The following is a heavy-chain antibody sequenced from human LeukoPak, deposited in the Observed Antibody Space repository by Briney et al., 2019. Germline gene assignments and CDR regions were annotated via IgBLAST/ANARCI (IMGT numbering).Heavy chain of an antibody. CDR2: IYYSGST. Sequence: SETLSLTCTVSGGSISSYYWSWIRQPPGKGLEWIGYIYYSGSTNYNPSLKSRVTISVDTSKNQFSLKLSSVTAADTAVYYCAREGSRGRHYYYYGMDVWGQGTTVTVSS. CDR3: AREGSRGRHYYYYGMDV. V-gene: IGHV4-59*12. CDR1: GGSISSYY. D-gene: IGHD1-26*01. J-gene: IGHJ6*02.